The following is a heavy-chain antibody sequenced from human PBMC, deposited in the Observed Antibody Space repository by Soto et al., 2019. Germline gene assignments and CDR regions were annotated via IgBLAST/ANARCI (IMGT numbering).Heavy chain of an antibody. CDR1: GFTFSSYD. Sequence: HPGGSLRLSCAASGFTFSSYDMSWVRQAPGKGLEWVSAIRGSGGSTYYTDSVKGRFTISRDNSKNTLYLRMNSLRAEDTAVYYCAKDYYGSGSYYRAGAFDIWGQGTMVTVSS. J-gene: IGHJ3*02. D-gene: IGHD3-10*01. CDR3: AKDYYGSGSYYRAGAFDI. CDR2: IRGSGGST. V-gene: IGHV3-23*01.